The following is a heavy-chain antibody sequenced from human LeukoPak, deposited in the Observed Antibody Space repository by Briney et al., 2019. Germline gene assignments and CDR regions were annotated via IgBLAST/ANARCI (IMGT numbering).Heavy chain of an antibody. V-gene: IGHV3-7*03. J-gene: IGHJ4*02. CDR1: GFTFSSYW. CDR2: IKQDGSEK. CDR3: AREHHDYGDLYSFDY. Sequence: GGSLRLSCAASGFTFSSYWMSWVRQAPGKGLEWVANIKQDGSEKYYVDSVKGRFTISRDNAKNSLYLQMNSLRAEDTAVYYCAREHHDYGDLYSFDYWGQGTLVTVSS. D-gene: IGHD4-17*01.